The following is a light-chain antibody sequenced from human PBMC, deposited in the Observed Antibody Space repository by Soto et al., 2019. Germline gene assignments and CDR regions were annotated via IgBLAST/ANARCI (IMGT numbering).Light chain of an antibody. CDR2: DVS. J-gene: IGLJ1*01. CDR3: SSYTSSSLYV. V-gene: IGLV2-14*03. CDR1: SSDVGGYDY. Sequence: QSLLTQPAAVSGSPRQSITISCTGTSSDVGGYDYVSWYQHHPGKAPKLMIYDVSNRPSGVSNRFSGSKSGNTASLTISGLQAEDEADYYCSSYTSSSLYVFGTGTKVTVL.